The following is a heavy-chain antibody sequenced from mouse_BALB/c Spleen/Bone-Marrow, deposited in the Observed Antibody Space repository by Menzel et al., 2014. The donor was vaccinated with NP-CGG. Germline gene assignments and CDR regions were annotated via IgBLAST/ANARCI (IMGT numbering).Heavy chain of an antibody. J-gene: IGHJ2*01. Sequence: QVQLQQSGPELVRPGVSVKLSCKGSGYTFTAYAMHWVKQSHAKSLEWIGLISTYSGNTHYNQQFKGKATMTVDKSSSTDYMELTRFTSEDSDIYYCGRNFFGRSDFDCWGHGTTLTVSS. CDR1: GYTFTAYA. CDR2: ISTYSGNT. D-gene: IGHD1-1*01. CDR3: GRNFFGRSDFDC. V-gene: IGHV1-67*01.